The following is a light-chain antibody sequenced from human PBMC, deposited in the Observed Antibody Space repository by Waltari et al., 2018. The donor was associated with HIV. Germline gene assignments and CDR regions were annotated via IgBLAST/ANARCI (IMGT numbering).Light chain of an antibody. J-gene: IGLJ3*02. CDR2: GNS. Sequence: QSVLTQPPSVSGAPGQRVTISCTGSRPNIGAGYDVHWYQQPPGTAPKLLIYGNSNRPSGVPDRFSGSKSGTSASLAITELQAEDEADYYCQSYDSSLSGSVFGGGTKLTVL. CDR3: QSYDSSLSGSV. V-gene: IGLV1-40*01. CDR1: RPNIGAGYD.